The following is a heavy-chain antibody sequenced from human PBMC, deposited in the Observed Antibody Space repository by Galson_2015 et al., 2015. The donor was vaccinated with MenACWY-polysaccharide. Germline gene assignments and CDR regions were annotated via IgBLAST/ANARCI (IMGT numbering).Heavy chain of an antibody. CDR3: ARVGYYDSSGYSLNAFDI. J-gene: IGHJ3*02. Sequence: INWVRQATGQGLEWMGWMNPNSGNTGYAQKFQGRVTMTRNTSISTAYMELSSLRSEDTAVYYCARVGYYDSSGYSLNAFDIWGQGTMVTVSS. V-gene: IGHV1-8*01. CDR2: MNPNSGNT. D-gene: IGHD3-22*01.